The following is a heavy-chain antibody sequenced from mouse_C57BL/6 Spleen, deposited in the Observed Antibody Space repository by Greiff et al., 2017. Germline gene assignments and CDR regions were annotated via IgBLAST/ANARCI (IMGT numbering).Heavy chain of an antibody. J-gene: IGHJ1*03. CDR2: IYPSDSET. CDR3: ARGGLGDWYFDV. CDR1: GYTFTSYW. V-gene: IGHV1-61*01. Sequence: QVQLQQPGAELVRPGSSVKLSCKASGYTFTSYWMDWVKQRPGQGLEWIGNIYPSDSETHYNQKFKDKATLTVDKSSSTAYMQLSSLTSEDSAVYYCARGGLGDWYFDVWGTGTTVTVSS. D-gene: IGHD3-1*01.